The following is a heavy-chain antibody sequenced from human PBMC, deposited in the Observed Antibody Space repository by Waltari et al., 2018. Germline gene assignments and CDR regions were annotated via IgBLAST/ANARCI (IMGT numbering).Heavy chain of an antibody. CDR2: INYNGNYK. CDR3: AKGDTLTTRFFDP. V-gene: IGHV3-21*01. Sequence: EVQLVESGGGLVKPGGSLRLSCAASGFSFNSYSMIWVRQAPGKGLEWVSSINYNGNYKDYADSVTGRFTISRDSATNSLYLQMTNLRVEDTAVYYCAKGDTLTTRFFDPWGQGTLVTVSS. CDR1: GFSFNSYS. J-gene: IGHJ5*02. D-gene: IGHD4-17*01.